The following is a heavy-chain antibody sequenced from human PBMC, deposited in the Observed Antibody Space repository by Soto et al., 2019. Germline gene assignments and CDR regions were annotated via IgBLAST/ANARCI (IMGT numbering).Heavy chain of an antibody. D-gene: IGHD2-2*01. J-gene: IGHJ6*02. CDR1: GGTFSSYA. CDR3: ARLNIGYCSNTSCYSVDV. V-gene: IGHV1-69*01. CDR2: IIPIFGAA. Sequence: QVQLVQSGAEVKKPGSSVKVSCKASGGTFSSYAISWVRQAPGQGLDWMGGIIPIFGAANYAQKFQGRVTITADESTSTAYMELSSLRSEDTAVYYCARLNIGYCSNTSCYSVDVWGQGTTVTVSS.